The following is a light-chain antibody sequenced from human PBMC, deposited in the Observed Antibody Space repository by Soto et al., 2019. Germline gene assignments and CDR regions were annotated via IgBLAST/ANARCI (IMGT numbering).Light chain of an antibody. Sequence: QSALTQPASVSGSPGQSITISCTGTSSDVGGYNYVSWYQHHPGKAPKLMIFDVSNRPSGVSNRFSGSKSGNTASLTISGLQPEDEADYYCSSYTTSNGRQIVFGTGTELTVL. CDR2: DVS. CDR1: SSDVGGYNY. J-gene: IGLJ1*01. CDR3: SSYTTSNGRQIV. V-gene: IGLV2-14*03.